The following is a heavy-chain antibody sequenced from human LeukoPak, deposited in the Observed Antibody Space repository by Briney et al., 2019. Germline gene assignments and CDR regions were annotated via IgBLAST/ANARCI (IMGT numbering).Heavy chain of an antibody. CDR2: IYHSGST. D-gene: IGHD1-1*01. Sequence: PSETLSLTCAVSGGSISSGGYSWSWIRQPPGKGLEWIGYIYHSGSTYYNPTLKSRVTISVDRSKNQFSLKLSSVTAADTAVYYCARQLERDAFDIWGQGTMVTVSS. CDR3: ARQLERDAFDI. V-gene: IGHV4-30-2*01. CDR1: GGSISSGGYS. J-gene: IGHJ3*02.